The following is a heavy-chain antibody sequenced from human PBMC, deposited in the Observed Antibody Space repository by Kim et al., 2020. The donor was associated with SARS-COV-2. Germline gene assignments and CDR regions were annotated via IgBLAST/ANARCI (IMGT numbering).Heavy chain of an antibody. CDR2: IYYSGST. D-gene: IGHD6-19*01. CDR3: ARGLYSSGWYDYYYYGMDV. CDR1: GGSISSYY. J-gene: IGHJ6*02. Sequence: SESLSLTCTVSGGSISSYYWSWIRQPPGKGLEWIGYIYYSGSTNYNPSLKSRVTISVDTSKNQYSLKLSSVIASDTAVYYCARGLYSSGWYDYYYYGMDVWGRGTRVTVS. V-gene: IGHV4-59*01.